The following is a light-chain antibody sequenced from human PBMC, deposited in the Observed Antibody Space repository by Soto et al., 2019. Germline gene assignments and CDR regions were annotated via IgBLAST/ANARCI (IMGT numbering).Light chain of an antibody. CDR2: GAS. J-gene: IGKJ4*01. CDR1: QNIDSN. V-gene: IGKV3D-15*01. CDR3: QQYNNWPPLT. Sequence: EIVMTQSPATLSVSPGDRVTLSCRASQNIDSNLAWYQQRPGQPPRLLIYGASTRATGIPARFSGSGSGTDFTLTISSLQSEDFAVYCCQQYNNWPPLTFGGGTKVEIK.